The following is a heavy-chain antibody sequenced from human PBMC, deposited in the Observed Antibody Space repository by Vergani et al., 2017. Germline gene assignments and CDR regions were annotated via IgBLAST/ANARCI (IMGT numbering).Heavy chain of an antibody. Sequence: EVQLLESGGGLVQPGGSLRLSCAASGFTFRSYAMSWVRQAPGKGLEWVSGISGSGGSTYYADSVKGRFTISRDNSKNTLYLQMNSLRAEDTAVYYCAKVGIVLRYFDWLSYFDYWGQGTLVTVSS. CDR3: AKVGIVLRYFDWLSYFDY. CDR1: GFTFRSYA. CDR2: ISGSGGST. J-gene: IGHJ4*02. D-gene: IGHD3-9*01. V-gene: IGHV3-23*01.